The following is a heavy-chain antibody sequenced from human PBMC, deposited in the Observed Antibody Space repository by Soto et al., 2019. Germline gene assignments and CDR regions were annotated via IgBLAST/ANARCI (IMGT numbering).Heavy chain of an antibody. J-gene: IGHJ6*02. CDR3: ARDFLTRPQTEPGPIRYYYYGMDV. CDR2: IYTSGST. V-gene: IGHV4-4*07. CDR1: GGSISSYY. Sequence: SETLSLTCTVSGGSISSYYWSWIRQPAGKGLEWIGRIYTSGSTNYNPSLKSRVTMSVDTSKNQFSLKLSSVTAADTAVYYCARDFLTRPQTEPGPIRYYYYGMDVWGQGTTVTVSS. D-gene: IGHD2-2*01.